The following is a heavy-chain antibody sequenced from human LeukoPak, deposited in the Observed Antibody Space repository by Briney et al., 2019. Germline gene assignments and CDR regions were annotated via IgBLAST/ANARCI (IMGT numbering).Heavy chain of an antibody. CDR1: GGTFSSYA. V-gene: IGHV1-18*01. CDR2: ISAYNGNT. J-gene: IGHJ4*02. D-gene: IGHD3-10*01. CDR3: ARDVVTMVRGVIPGGY. Sequence: GASVKVSCKASGGTFSSYAISWVRQAPGQGLEWMGWISAYNGNTNYAQKLQGRVTMTTDTSTSTAYMELRSLRSDDTAVYYCARDVVTMVRGVIPGGYWGQGTLVTVSS.